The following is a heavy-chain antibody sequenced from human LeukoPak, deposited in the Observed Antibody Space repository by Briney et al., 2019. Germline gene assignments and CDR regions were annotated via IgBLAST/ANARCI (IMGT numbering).Heavy chain of an antibody. J-gene: IGHJ4*01. Sequence: GGALRLSCAASRFTFSAYAMTWGRQAPGKGLEWVSSISGSGSTTYYADSVKGRFTITRDNSENTLYLQMNTLRAEDTALYYCAKDVRGYNRAVAHWGQGTLVTVSS. D-gene: IGHD3-10*02. CDR3: AKDVRGYNRAVAH. CDR2: ISGSGSTT. CDR1: RFTFSAYA. V-gene: IGHV3-23*01.